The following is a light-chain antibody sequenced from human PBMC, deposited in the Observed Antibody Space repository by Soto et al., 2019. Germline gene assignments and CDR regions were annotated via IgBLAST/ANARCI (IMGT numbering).Light chain of an antibody. V-gene: IGKV1-39*01. CDR3: QQTASTPYT. Sequence: DTQMTQSPSSLSASVGDRVTITCRASQSINTYLNWYQKKPGEAPNLLIYAASSLQSGVPPRFSGSGSETHFTLSINSLQPEDFATYYCQQTASTPYTFGQGT. J-gene: IGKJ2*01. CDR1: QSINTY. CDR2: AAS.